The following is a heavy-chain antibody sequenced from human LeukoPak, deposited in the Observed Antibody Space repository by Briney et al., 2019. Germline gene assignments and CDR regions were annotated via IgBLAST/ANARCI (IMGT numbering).Heavy chain of an antibody. V-gene: IGHV4-39*01. CDR3: ARLDDSSGYFH. Sequence: SETLSLTCTVSGDSISSTSYYWGWIRQPPGKGLEWIANIYYSGSTYYNPSLKSRITISVDTSKNQFSLKLSSVTAADTAVYYCARLDDSSGYFHWGQGTLVTVSS. D-gene: IGHD3-22*01. J-gene: IGHJ4*02. CDR1: GDSISSTSYY. CDR2: IYYSGST.